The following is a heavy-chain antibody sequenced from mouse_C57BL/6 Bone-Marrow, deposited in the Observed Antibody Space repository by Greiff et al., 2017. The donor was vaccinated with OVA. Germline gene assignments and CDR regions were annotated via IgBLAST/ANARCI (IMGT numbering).Heavy chain of an antibody. CDR2: IDPSDSYT. CDR3: ARGYLRARDY. V-gene: IGHV1-59*01. J-gene: IGHJ4*01. CDR1: GYTFTSYW. D-gene: IGHD5-1*01. Sequence: QVQLQQPGAELVRPGTSVKLSCKASGYTFTSYWMHWVKQRPGQGLEWIGVIDPSDSYTNYNQKFKGKATLTVDTSSSTAYMQLSSLTSEDSAVYYCARGYLRARDYWGQGTSVTVSS.